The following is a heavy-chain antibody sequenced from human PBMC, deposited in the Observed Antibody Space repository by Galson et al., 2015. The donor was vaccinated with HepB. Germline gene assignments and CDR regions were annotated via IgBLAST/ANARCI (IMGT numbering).Heavy chain of an antibody. CDR1: GYTFTGYY. Sequence: SVKVSCKASGYTFTGYYMHWVRQAPGQGLEWMGWINPNSGGTNYAQKFQGWVTMTRDTSISTAYMELSRLRSDDTAVYYCARFGAPDSSGAFDIWGQGTMVTVSS. CDR3: ARFGAPDSSGAFDI. V-gene: IGHV1-2*04. CDR2: INPNSGGT. J-gene: IGHJ3*02. D-gene: IGHD3-3*01.